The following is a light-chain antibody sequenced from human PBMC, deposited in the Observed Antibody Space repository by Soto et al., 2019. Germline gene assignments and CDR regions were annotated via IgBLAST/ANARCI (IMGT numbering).Light chain of an antibody. CDR1: QSIRNW. V-gene: IGKV1-5*03. J-gene: IGKJ3*01. CDR2: EAS. Sequence: DIQMTQSPSTLSASVGDRVTITCRASQSIRNWLAWYQQKPGKAPKALIYEASRLQSGVPSRFSGSGSVTEFTLTINSLQPDDSATYYCQQYHNFPTFGPG. CDR3: QQYHNFPT.